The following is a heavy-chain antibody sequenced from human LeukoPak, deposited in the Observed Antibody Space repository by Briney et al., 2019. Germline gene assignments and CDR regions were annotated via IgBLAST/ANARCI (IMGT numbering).Heavy chain of an antibody. D-gene: IGHD6-13*01. Sequence: SETLSLTCTVSGGPIDRHYWSWIRQPPGKGLEWIGYVFYPGSTNYNPSLKSRVTMSLDTSRDQFSLRLTSVTAADAAIYYCASRPAGSTWYGVFDYWSQGTLVTVSS. CDR2: VFYPGST. CDR1: GGPIDRHY. CDR3: ASRPAGSTWYGVFDY. V-gene: IGHV4-59*11. J-gene: IGHJ4*02.